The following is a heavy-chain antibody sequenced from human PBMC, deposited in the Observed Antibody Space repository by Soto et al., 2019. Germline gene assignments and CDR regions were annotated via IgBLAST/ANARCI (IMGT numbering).Heavy chain of an antibody. CDR3: ARAYYDYAWGDYYYGMDV. D-gene: IGHD3-16*01. CDR2: INPNSGGT. V-gene: IGHV1-2*04. Sequence: ASVKVSCKASGYTFTGYYMHWVRQAPGQGLEWMGWINPNSGGTNYAQKFQGWVTMTRDTSISTAYMELSRLRSDDTAVFYCARAYYDYAWGDYYYGMDVWAKGPRSPSP. J-gene: IGHJ6*02. CDR1: GYTFTGYY.